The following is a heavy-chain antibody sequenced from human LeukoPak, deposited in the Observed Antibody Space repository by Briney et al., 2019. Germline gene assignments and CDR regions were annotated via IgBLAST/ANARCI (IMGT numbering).Heavy chain of an antibody. V-gene: IGHV4-39*01. D-gene: IGHD2-8*01. CDR3: ARVYGPDGTPVCFDY. CDR2: IYYSGNT. J-gene: IGHJ4*02. Sequence: PSETLSLTCAVSGDSISTSNSYWGWIRRPPGKGLEWVGSIYYSGNTYYNPSLKSRVTISVDTSKNQFSLKLSSVTAADTAVYYCARVYGPDGTPVCFDYWGQGTLVTVSS. CDR1: GDSISTSNSY.